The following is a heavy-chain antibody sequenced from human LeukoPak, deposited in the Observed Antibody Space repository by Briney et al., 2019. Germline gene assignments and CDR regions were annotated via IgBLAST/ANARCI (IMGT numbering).Heavy chain of an antibody. CDR3: ARGGSYWGDYYYMDV. V-gene: IGHV4-59*01. Sequence: SETLSLTCTVSGGSISSYYWSWIRQPPGKGLEGIGYIYYSGSTNYNPSLKSRVTISVDTSKNQFSLKLSSVTAADTAVYYCARGGSYWGDYYYMDVWGKGTTVTISS. CDR1: GGSISSYY. CDR2: IYYSGST. D-gene: IGHD1-26*01. J-gene: IGHJ6*03.